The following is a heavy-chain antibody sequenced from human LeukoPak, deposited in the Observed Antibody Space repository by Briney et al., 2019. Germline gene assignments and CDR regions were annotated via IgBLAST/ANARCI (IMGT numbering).Heavy chain of an antibody. D-gene: IGHD3-10*01. Sequence: SETLSLTCTVSGGSISSSSYYWGWIRQPPGKGLEWIGSIYYSGSTYYNPSLKSRVTISVDTSKSQFSLNLSSVTAADTAVYYCYYGSGSYWRYWGQGTLVTVSS. J-gene: IGHJ4*02. CDR2: IYYSGST. CDR3: YYGSGSYWRY. CDR1: GGSISSSSYY. V-gene: IGHV4-39*01.